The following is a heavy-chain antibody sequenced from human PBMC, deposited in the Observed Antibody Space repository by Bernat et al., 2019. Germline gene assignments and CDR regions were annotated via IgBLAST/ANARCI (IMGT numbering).Heavy chain of an antibody. Sequence: EVPLVESGGGLAQPGGSLRLSCAASGFTFRGYWMTWVRQGPGKGLEWVANLKQDGSEKYYVDSVKGRFTISRDNAKNSLDLQMNSLRAEDTAVYYCARVRSTSRNFDYWGQGTLVTVSS. CDR2: LKQDGSEK. D-gene: IGHD2-2*01. CDR1: GFTFRGYW. J-gene: IGHJ4*02. V-gene: IGHV3-7*03. CDR3: ARVRSTSRNFDY.